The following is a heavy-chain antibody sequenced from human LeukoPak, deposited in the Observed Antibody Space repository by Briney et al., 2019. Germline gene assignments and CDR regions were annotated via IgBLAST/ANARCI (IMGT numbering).Heavy chain of an antibody. Sequence: QPGGSLRLSCLASGFTFSRYAMHWVRQAPGKGLEWVSAISGSGGSTYYADSVKGRFTISRDNSKNTLYLQMNSLRAEDTAVYYCAKALWFGELLYFDYWGQGTLVTVSS. CDR2: ISGSGGST. CDR1: GFTFSRYA. CDR3: AKALWFGELLYFDY. J-gene: IGHJ4*02. D-gene: IGHD3-10*01. V-gene: IGHV3-23*01.